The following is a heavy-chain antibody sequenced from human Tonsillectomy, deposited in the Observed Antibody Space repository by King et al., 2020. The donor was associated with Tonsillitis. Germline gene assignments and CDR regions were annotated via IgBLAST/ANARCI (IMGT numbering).Heavy chain of an antibody. CDR1: GGTFSSYA. D-gene: IGHD3-22*01. Sequence: VQLVESGAEVKKPGSSVKVSCKASGGTFSSYALSWVRQTPGQGLEWMGGIIPIFGTANYAQKFQGRVTITADESTSTAYMALSSLTSEDTAVYYCARDYRDYYDSSGFQGAFDFWGQGTMVTVSS. CDR3: ARDYRDYYDSSGFQGAFDF. J-gene: IGHJ3*01. V-gene: IGHV1-69*01. CDR2: IIPIFGTA.